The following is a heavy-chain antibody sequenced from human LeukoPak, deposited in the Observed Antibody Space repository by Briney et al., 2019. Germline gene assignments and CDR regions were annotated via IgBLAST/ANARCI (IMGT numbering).Heavy chain of an antibody. CDR2: IVPIFGKT. CDR1: GGSFSSNI. Sequence: SVKVSCKASGGSFSSNIMGWVRQAPGQGLEWMGGIVPIFGKTKYAQKFQGRVTITTDESSSTAYMELSSLRSDDTSIYYCARGWGIPAPISWFDPWGQGTLVTVSS. D-gene: IGHD2-2*01. CDR3: ARGWGIPAPISWFDP. J-gene: IGHJ5*02. V-gene: IGHV1-69*05.